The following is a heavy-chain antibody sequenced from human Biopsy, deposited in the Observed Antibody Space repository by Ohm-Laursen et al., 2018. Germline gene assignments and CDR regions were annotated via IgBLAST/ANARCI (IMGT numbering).Heavy chain of an antibody. CDR3: ARDLLEWSLPS. CDR1: GDAFLGYY. Sequence: AASVKVSCKAFGDAFLGYYLHWVRQAPGQGLEGMGSIYPNSGDTDFAQKFQGRVSMTRDTSVSTAYLELSSLRSDDTAIYYCARDLLEWSLPSWGQGTLVTVSS. CDR2: IYPNSGDT. V-gene: IGHV1-2*02. J-gene: IGHJ4*02. D-gene: IGHD3-3*01.